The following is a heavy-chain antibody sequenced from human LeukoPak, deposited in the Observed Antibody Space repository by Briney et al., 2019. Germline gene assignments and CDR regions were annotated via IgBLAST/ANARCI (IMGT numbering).Heavy chain of an antibody. CDR2: ISSSGSTI. CDR1: GFTFSDYY. J-gene: IGHJ6*02. D-gene: IGHD3-10*01. Sequence: PGGSLRLSCAASGFTFSDYYMSWIRQAPGNGLEWVSYISSSGSTIYYADSVKGRFTISRDNAKNSLYLQMNSLRAEDTAVYYCAMGNMVRGVTHYYYYGMDVWGQGTTVTVSS. CDR3: AMGNMVRGVTHYYYYGMDV. V-gene: IGHV3-11*01.